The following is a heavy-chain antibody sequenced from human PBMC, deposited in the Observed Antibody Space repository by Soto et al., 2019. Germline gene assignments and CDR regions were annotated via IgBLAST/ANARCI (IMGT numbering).Heavy chain of an antibody. V-gene: IGHV4-39*07. CDR3: ARALVAGYCSSTSCYRGGVYFDY. D-gene: IGHD2-2*01. J-gene: IGHJ4*02. Sequence: ETLSLTCTVSDDSITSGAYYWGLIRQPPGKGLEWIGTIQYRGSTYYNPSLKSRVTISVDTSKNQFSLKLSSVTAADTAVYYCARALVAGYCSSTSCYRGGVYFDYWGQGTLVTVSS. CDR2: IQYRGST. CDR1: DDSITSGAYY.